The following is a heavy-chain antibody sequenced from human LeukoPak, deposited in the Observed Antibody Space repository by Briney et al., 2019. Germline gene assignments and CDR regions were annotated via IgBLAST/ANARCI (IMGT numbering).Heavy chain of an antibody. D-gene: IGHD1-20*01. J-gene: IGHJ4*02. CDR1: GFTFSSYE. CDR2: ISSSSSYI. CDR3: ARDNWIEAHYFDY. V-gene: IGHV3-21*01. Sequence: GGSLRLSCAASGFTFSSYEMNWVRQAPGKGLEWVSSISSSSSYIYYADSVKGRFTVSRDNARKSLFLQMNSLRAEDTAVYYCARDNWIEAHYFDYWGQGTLVTVSS.